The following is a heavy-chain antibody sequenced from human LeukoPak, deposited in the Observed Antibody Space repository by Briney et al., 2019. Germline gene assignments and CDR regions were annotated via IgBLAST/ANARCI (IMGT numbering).Heavy chain of an antibody. CDR3: ARVLMWAAGTTTMTIDY. CDR2: IYTSGST. V-gene: IGHV4-4*07. CDR1: GVSISNYY. D-gene: IGHD6-13*01. J-gene: IGHJ4*02. Sequence: SGTLSLTCTVSGVSISNYYWSWIRQPAGKGLEWIGRIYTSGSTNYNHSLKSRVTISVDMSKNQFSLKLSSVTAADTAVYYCARVLMWAAGTTTMTIDYWGQGTLVTVSS.